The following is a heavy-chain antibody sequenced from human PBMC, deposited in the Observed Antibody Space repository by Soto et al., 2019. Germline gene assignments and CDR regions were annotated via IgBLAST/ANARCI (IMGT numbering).Heavy chain of an antibody. CDR1: GFSLSTSGMC. CDR2: IDWDDDK. V-gene: IGHV2-70*11. CDR3: ARSNRDYDSSGYYVQSIXY. Sequence: SGPTLVNPTQTLTLTFTFSGFSLSTSGMCVSWIRQPPGKALEWLARIDWDDDKYYSTSLKTRLTISKDTSKNQVVLTMTNMDPVDTATYYCARSNRDYDSSGYYVQSIXYWGQGTLVXVSS. J-gene: IGHJ4*02. D-gene: IGHD3-22*01.